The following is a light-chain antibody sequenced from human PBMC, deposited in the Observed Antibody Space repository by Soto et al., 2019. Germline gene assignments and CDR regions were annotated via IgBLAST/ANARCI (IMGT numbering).Light chain of an antibody. CDR1: SSDVGGYNY. CDR3: SSYTSSNTVV. Sequence: QSALTQPASVSGSPGQSITISCTRTSSDVGGYNYVSWYQQHPGKAPKLMIYEVSNRPSGVSNRFSGSKSGNTASLTISGLQAEDEANYYCSSYTSSNTVVFGGGNKLTVL. V-gene: IGLV2-14*01. J-gene: IGLJ2*01. CDR2: EVS.